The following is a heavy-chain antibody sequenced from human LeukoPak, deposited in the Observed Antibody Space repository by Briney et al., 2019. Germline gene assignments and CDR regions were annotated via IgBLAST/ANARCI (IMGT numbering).Heavy chain of an antibody. V-gene: IGHV5-51*01. CDR1: GYSFTSYW. CDR2: IYDDDSDT. CDR3: ARPNITSYYDSRGYDAFDV. J-gene: IGHJ3*01. Sequence: PGESLKISCKGSGYSFTSYWIGWVRQMPGKGLEWMGIIYDDDSDTRYSPSFQGQVTISADKSVRTAYLQWSSLKASDTAMYYCARPNITSYYDSRGYDAFDVWGQGTMVTVSS. D-gene: IGHD3-22*01.